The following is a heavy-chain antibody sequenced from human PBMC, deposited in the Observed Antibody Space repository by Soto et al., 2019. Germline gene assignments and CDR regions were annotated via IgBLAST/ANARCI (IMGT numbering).Heavy chain of an antibody. J-gene: IGHJ4*02. CDR3: AREGLVRDGYNPWYFDY. CDR2: IIPIFGTA. D-gene: IGHD5-12*01. V-gene: IGHV1-69*13. Sequence: GASVKVSCKASGGTFSSYAISWVRQAPGQGLEWMGGIIPIFGTANYAQKFQGRVTITADESTSTAYMELSSLRSEDTAVYYCAREGLVRDGYNPWYFDYWGQGTLVTVSS. CDR1: GGTFSSYA.